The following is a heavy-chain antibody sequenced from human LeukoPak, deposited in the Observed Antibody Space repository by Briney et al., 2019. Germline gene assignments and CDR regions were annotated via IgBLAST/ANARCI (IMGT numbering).Heavy chain of an antibody. D-gene: IGHD3-16*02. CDR1: GFTFSSYW. CDR3: ARDLSY. J-gene: IGHJ4*02. V-gene: IGHV3-7*01. Sequence: GGSLRLSCAASGFTFSSYWMSWVRRAPGKGLECVANIKQDGSENYYVDSVKGRFTVSRDNAKSSLYLQMNSLRAEDTALYYCARDLSYWGPGTLVTVSS. CDR2: IKQDGSEN.